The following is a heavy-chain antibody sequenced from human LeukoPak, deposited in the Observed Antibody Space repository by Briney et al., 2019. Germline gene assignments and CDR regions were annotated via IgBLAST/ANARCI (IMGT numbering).Heavy chain of an antibody. J-gene: IGHJ3*02. V-gene: IGHV3-48*04. CDR3: AREKPPLTRAFDI. CDR2: ISGSGSTM. CDR1: GFTFSSYA. Sequence: GGSLRLSCAASGFTFSSYAMSWVRQAPGKGLEWVSYISGSGSTMYDADSVKGRFTISRDNAKNSLYLHMHSLRAEDTAVYYCAREKPPLTRAFDIWGQGTMVTVSS.